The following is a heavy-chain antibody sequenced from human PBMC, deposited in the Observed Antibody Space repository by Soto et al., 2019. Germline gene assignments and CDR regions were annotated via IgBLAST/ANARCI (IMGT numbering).Heavy chain of an antibody. CDR3: TKEVNYDFWNYFGMDG. J-gene: IGHJ6*02. D-gene: IGHD3-3*01. Sequence: GGSLRLSCVASGFVFKNYEMNWVRQAPGKGLEWISYISNSGNTIYVADSMRGRFTISRDNAKNSLFLQMNGLRVEDTAVYFCTKEVNYDFWNYFGMDGWGRGTTVTVSS. V-gene: IGHV3-48*03. CDR2: ISNSGNTI. CDR1: GFVFKNYE.